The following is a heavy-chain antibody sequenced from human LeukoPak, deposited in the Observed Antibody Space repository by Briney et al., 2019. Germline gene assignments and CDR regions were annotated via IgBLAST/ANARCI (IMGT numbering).Heavy chain of an antibody. CDR2: ISAYNGNT. D-gene: IGHD6-19*01. J-gene: IGHJ3*02. CDR3: ASAASIAVAGEDGFDI. Sequence: GASVKVSCKASGYTFTSYGISWVRQAPGQGLEWMGWISAYNGNTNYAQKLQGRVTMTTDTSTSTAYMELRSLRSDDTAVYYCASAASIAVAGEDGFDIRGQRTKVNVSS. CDR1: GYTFTSYG. V-gene: IGHV1-18*01.